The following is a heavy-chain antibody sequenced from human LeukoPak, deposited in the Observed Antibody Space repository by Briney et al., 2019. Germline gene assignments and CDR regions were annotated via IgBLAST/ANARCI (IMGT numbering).Heavy chain of an antibody. CDR3: ARGDSDHSSSLDYNHSYYMDV. V-gene: IGHV4-59*01. D-gene: IGHD6-13*01. CDR1: GGSISSYY. CDR2: INHSGST. Sequence: SETLSLTCTVSGGSISSYYWSWIRQPPGKGLEWIWYINHSGSTNYNPSLESRATISVDSSKDPFSLKVSSVTAADTAVYYCARGDSDHSSSLDYNHSYYMDVWGKGTTVTVSS. J-gene: IGHJ6*03.